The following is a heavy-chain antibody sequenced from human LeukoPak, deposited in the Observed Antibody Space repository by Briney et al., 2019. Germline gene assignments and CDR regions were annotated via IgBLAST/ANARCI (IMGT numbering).Heavy chain of an antibody. J-gene: IGHJ6*02. CDR2: IFYSGST. Sequence: SETLSLTCTVSGGSISSHYWSWIRQPPGKGLEWIGYIFYSGSTKYNPSLKSRVTISVDTSKNQFSLKLSSVTAADTAVYYCAKDPWTSSSWYNSGKYYYGMDVWGQGTTVTVSS. CDR3: AKDPWTSSSWYNSGKYYYGMDV. D-gene: IGHD6-13*01. CDR1: GGSISSHY. V-gene: IGHV4-59*11.